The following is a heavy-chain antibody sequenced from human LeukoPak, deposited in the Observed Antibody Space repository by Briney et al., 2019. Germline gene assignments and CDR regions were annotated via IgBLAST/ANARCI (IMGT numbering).Heavy chain of an antibody. V-gene: IGHV3-66*04. Sequence: GGSLRLSCAASGISVSSNYMSWVRQAPGKGLQWVSVIYVDGSTYYADSVKGRFSISRDNSKNTLYLQMGSLRPEDMAVYYCARQRGRDGYSSSAFDIWGQGTMVTVSS. J-gene: IGHJ3*02. CDR2: IYVDGST. CDR3: ARQRGRDGYSSSAFDI. D-gene: IGHD5-24*01. CDR1: GISVSSNY.